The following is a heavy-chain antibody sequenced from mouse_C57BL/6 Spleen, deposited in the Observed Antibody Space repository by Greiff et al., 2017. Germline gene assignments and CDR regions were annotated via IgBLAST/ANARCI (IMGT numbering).Heavy chain of an antibody. D-gene: IGHD4-1*01. V-gene: IGHV1-50*01. CDR2: IDPSDSYT. CDR1: GYTFTSYW. CDR3: ARGRSNWDPYYAMDY. J-gene: IGHJ4*01. Sequence: QVQLQQPGAELVKPGASVKLSCKASGYTFTSYWLQWVTQRPGQGLEWIGAIDPSDSYTNYNQKFKGKATLTVDTSPSTAYMQLSSLTSADSAVYYCARGRSNWDPYYAMDYWGQGTSVTVSS.